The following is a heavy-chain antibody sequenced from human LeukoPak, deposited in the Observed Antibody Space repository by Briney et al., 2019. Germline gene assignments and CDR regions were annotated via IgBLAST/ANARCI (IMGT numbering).Heavy chain of an antibody. CDR2: ISGGGGST. Sequence: GGSLRLSCAASGFTFSIYAMSWVRQAPGKGLEWVSGISGGGGSTYYADSVKGRFTISRDNSKKKLYLQMNSLRAEDTAVYYCAKDSRGYSGYDFDSWGQGSLVTVSS. J-gene: IGHJ4*02. CDR1: GFTFSIYA. D-gene: IGHD5-12*01. V-gene: IGHV3-23*01. CDR3: AKDSRGYSGYDFDS.